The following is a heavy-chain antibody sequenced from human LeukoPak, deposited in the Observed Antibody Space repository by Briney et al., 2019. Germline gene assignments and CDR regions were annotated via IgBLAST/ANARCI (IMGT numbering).Heavy chain of an antibody. CDR2: IVVGSGNT. J-gene: IGHJ6*02. Sequence: SVKVSCKASGFTFTSSAVQWVRQARGQRLEWIGWIVVGSGNTNYAQKFQERVTITRDMSTSTAYMELSSLRSEDTAVYYCATVPIGSYYYGMDVWGQGTTVTVSS. CDR1: GFTFTSSA. CDR3: ATVPIGSYYYGMDV. D-gene: IGHD2-2*01. V-gene: IGHV1-58*01.